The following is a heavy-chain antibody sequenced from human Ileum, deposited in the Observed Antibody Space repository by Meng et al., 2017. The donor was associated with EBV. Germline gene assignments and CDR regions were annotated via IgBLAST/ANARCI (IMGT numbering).Heavy chain of an antibody. V-gene: IGHV4-39*01. D-gene: IGHD3-10*01. CDR2: IYYSGNT. Sequence: QGQLQESGPGWVKPSKTLSLTCTVVGGSISSSSYYWGWIRQPPGKGLEWIGMIYYSGNTYYNPSLKSRVTISVDTSKNQFSLRLSSVTAADAALYYCARQSDHYYGSGSYYDYWGQGTLVTVFS. J-gene: IGHJ4*02. CDR1: GGSISSSSYY. CDR3: ARQSDHYYGSGSYYDY.